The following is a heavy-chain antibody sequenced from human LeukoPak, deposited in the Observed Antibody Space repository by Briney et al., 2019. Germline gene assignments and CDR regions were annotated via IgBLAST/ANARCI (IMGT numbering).Heavy chain of an antibody. V-gene: IGHV3-48*01. CDR2: ISSGGSTI. D-gene: IGHD5-24*01. CDR3: ARGQEMATRMGIDY. Sequence: QTGGSLRLSCAASGFTFSSYAMNWVRQAPGKGVEWVSYISSGGSTIYYADSVKGRFTISRNSAKNSLYLQMNSLRAEDTAMYYCARGQEMATRMGIDYWGQGTLVTVSS. J-gene: IGHJ4*02. CDR1: GFTFSSYA.